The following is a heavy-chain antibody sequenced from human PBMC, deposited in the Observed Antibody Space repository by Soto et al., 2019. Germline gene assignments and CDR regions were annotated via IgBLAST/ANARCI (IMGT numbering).Heavy chain of an antibody. V-gene: IGHV1-18*03. Sequence: ASVMVPCKDSGYGFTSYGMSWVRQAPGQGLVWMGRISTTTGHTHYAQKFQRRVTMTIDTSTSTASMELRSLRSDDMAVYYCARLCGSSWGDDYR. CDR2: ISTTTGHT. J-gene: IGHJ4*01. CDR1: GYGFTSYG. D-gene: IGHD2-21*01. CDR3: ARLCGSSWGDDY.